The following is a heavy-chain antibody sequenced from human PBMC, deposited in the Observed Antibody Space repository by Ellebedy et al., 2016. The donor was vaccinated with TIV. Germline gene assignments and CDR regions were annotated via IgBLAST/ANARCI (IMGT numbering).Heavy chain of an antibody. J-gene: IGHJ5*02. CDR1: GFTFSSYW. CDR3: ARLQMTTTSNWFDP. V-gene: IGHV3-7*05. Sequence: GGSLRLSXAASGFTFSSYWMSWVCQAPGKGLEWVANIKQDGSEKYYVDSVKGRFTISRDNAKNSLYLQMNSLRAEDTAVYYCARLQMTTTSNWFDPWGQGTLVTVSS. D-gene: IGHD4-17*01. CDR2: IKQDGSEK.